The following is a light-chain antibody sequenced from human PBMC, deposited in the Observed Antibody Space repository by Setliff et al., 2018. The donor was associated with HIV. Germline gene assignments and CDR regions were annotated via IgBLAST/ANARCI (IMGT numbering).Light chain of an antibody. Sequence: EIVLTQSPDTLSLSLGDRATLSCRASQHINGNFLAWYQQKPGQAPMLLVSGASSSAPGIPDRFSGSGSGTDFTLIISRLEPEDFVVYYCQQYGSLPRTVGQGTKVDIK. CDR1: QHINGNF. CDR2: GAS. J-gene: IGKJ1*01. V-gene: IGKV3-20*01. CDR3: QQYGSLPRT.